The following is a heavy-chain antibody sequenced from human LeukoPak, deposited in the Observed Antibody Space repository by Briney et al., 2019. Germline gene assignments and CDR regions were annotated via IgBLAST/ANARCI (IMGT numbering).Heavy chain of an antibody. D-gene: IGHD3-16*01. CDR3: ARGRPVGYYFDY. Sequence: SETLSLTCTGSGDSISSYFGSWIRQPPGKGLEWIAYIYYSGSTNYNPSLRSRVTISVDTSKNQFSLKLSSVTAADTAVYYCARGRPVGYYFDYWGQGTLVTVSS. CDR1: GDSISSYF. J-gene: IGHJ4*02. CDR2: IYYSGST. V-gene: IGHV4-59*01.